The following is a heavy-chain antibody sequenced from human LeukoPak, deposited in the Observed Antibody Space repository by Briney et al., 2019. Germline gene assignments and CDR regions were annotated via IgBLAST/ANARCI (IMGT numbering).Heavy chain of an antibody. CDR1: GGSFSGYY. J-gene: IGHJ4*02. CDR2: INHSGST. D-gene: IGHD5-12*01. V-gene: IGHV4-34*01. CDR3: ARGRTGDIVATTYFDY. Sequence: SETLSLTCAVYGGSFSGYYWSWIRQPPGKGLEWIGEINHSGSTNYNPSLKSRVTISVDTSKNQFSLKLSSVTAADTAVYYCARGRTGDIVATTYFDYWGQGTLVTVSS.